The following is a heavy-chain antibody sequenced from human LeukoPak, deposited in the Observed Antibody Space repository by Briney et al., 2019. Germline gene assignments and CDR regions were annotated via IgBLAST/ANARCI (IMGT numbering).Heavy chain of an antibody. Sequence: PSETLSLTCAVYGGSFSGYYWSWIRQPPGMGLEWIGEINHSGSTNYNPSLKSRVTISVDTSKNQFSLKLSSVTAADTAVYYCARHFHSGFKTVTWFDPWGQGTLVTVSS. V-gene: IGHV4-34*01. CDR1: GGSFSGYY. J-gene: IGHJ5*02. D-gene: IGHD6-19*01. CDR2: INHSGST. CDR3: ARHFHSGFKTVTWFDP.